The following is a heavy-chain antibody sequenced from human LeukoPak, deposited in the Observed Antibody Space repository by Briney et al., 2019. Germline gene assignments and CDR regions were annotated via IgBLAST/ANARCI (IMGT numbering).Heavy chain of an antibody. CDR3: ARSLSTCSRTSCTSPYYYYYMDV. CDR2: VSAYNGNI. CDR1: GYTFISFG. D-gene: IGHD2-2*01. Sequence: ASVKVSCKASGYTFISFGVSWVRQAPGQGLEWMGYVSAYNGNINYAQSLQGRVTLTTDSSTSTAYMELRSLTSDDTAVYYCARSLSTCSRTSCTSPYYYYYMDVWGKGTLVTVSS. J-gene: IGHJ6*03. V-gene: IGHV1-18*01.